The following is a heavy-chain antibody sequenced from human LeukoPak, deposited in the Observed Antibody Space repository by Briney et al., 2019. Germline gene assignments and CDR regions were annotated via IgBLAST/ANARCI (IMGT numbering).Heavy chain of an antibody. CDR2: IIPIFGTA. CDR3: ARDPSSMVRGVTDDY. V-gene: IGHV1-69*01. Sequence: SSVTVSCKASGGTFSSYAISWVRQAPGQGLEWMGGIIPIFGTANYAQKFQGRVTITADESTSTAYMELSRLRSDDTAVYYCARDPSSMVRGVTDDYWGQGTLVTVSS. J-gene: IGHJ4*02. CDR1: GGTFSSYA. D-gene: IGHD3-10*01.